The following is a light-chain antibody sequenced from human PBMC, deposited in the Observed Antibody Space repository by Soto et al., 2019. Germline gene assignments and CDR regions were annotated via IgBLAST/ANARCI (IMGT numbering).Light chain of an antibody. V-gene: IGLV1-44*01. J-gene: IGLJ1*01. Sequence: QPVLTQPPSASGTPGQRVTISCSGSSSNIGTNTVNWYQQLPGTAPKLLIYSNNQRPSGVPDRFSGSRSGTSVSLAISGLHSEDEADYYCAVWDGSLNGYVFGTGTKVTVL. CDR2: SNN. CDR1: SSNIGTNT. CDR3: AVWDGSLNGYV.